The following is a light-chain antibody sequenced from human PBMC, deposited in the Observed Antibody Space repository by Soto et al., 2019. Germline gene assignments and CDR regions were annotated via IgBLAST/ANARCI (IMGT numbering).Light chain of an antibody. CDR2: AAS. Sequence: DIQMTQSPSSLSASVRDRVTITCRVSQSISSYLNWYQQKPGKAPKLLIYAASSLQSGVPSRFSGSGSGTDFTLTISSLQPEDFATYYCQQSYSTPRLTFGGGTKVDIK. V-gene: IGKV1-39*01. CDR3: QQSYSTPRLT. J-gene: IGKJ4*01. CDR1: QSISSY.